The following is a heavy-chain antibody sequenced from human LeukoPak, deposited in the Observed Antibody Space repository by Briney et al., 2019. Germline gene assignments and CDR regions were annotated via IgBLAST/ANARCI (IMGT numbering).Heavy chain of an antibody. CDR1: GFTVSSNY. CDR3: ALSTSYTFDI. V-gene: IGHV3-66*02. Sequence: GGSLRLSCAASGFTVSSNYMSWVRRAPGKGLEWVSVIYSGGSTYYADSVKGRFTISRDNSKNTLYLQMNSLRAEDTAVYYCALSTSYTFDIWGQGTMVTVSS. CDR2: IYSGGST. D-gene: IGHD2-2*01. J-gene: IGHJ3*02.